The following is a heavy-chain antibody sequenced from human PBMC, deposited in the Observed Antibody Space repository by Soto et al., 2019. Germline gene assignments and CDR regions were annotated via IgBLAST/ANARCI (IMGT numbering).Heavy chain of an antibody. J-gene: IGHJ4*03. CDR1: GYDFTNYW. Sequence: PGESLKISCKASGYDFTNYWIAWVRQTPGRGLEWMGMIYPGDSDIRYNPSFRGRVTISADKSITSAFVQWGSLKASDSAIYYCARFRAPRRQLISMSFHLWGLETLVTVSS. D-gene: IGHD6-13*01. V-gene: IGHV5-51*01. CDR3: ARFRAPRRQLISMSFHL. CDR2: IYPGDSDI.